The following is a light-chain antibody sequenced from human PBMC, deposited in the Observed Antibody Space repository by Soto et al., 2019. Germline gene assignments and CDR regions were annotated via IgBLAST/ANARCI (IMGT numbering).Light chain of an antibody. J-gene: IGKJ2*01. CDR2: AAA. CDR3: QQYLSYPYT. CDR1: QGISSF. Sequence: AIRMTQSPSSISASTGDRVTITCRTSQGISSFLAWYQQKPGKATKLLIYAAATLQRGVPSSFSVSGSGTDFTLTISRLQAEDFATLICQQYLSYPYTFVQGTKLEI. V-gene: IGKV1-8*01.